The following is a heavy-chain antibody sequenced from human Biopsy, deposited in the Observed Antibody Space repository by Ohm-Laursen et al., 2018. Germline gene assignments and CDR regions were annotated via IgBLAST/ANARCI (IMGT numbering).Heavy chain of an antibody. J-gene: IGHJ4*02. V-gene: IGHV4-39*01. CDR1: GVSINTGGYY. CDR3: ARQVDFWSGYVDY. D-gene: IGHD3-3*01. CDR2: IYYSGNT. Sequence: GTLSLTCTVSGVSINTGGYYWTWIRQFPGKGLEWIGNIYYSGNTDYSPSLKSRVTISVDTSNNQFSLKLRSVTAADTAVYYCARQVDFWSGYVDYWGQGTLVAVSS.